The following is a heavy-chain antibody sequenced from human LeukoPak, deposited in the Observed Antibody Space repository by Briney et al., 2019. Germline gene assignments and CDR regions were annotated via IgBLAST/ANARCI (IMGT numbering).Heavy chain of an antibody. V-gene: IGHV4-59*01. D-gene: IGHD3-22*01. CDR3: ARADDSSGNFDY. CDR2: IYYSGST. J-gene: IGHJ4*02. CDR1: GGSISSYY. Sequence: SETLSLTCIVSGGSISSYYWSWIRQPPGKGLEWIGYIYYSGSTNYNPSLKSRVTISVDTSKNQFSLKLSSVTAADTAVYYCARADDSSGNFDYWGQGTLVTVSS.